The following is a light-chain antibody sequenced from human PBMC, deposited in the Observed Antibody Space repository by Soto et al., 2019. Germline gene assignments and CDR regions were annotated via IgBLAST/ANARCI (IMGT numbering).Light chain of an antibody. J-gene: IGKJ2*02. Sequence: EIVLTQSPGTLSLSPGERATLSCRASQSVGSSYLAWYQQKPGQAPRLLIYGASRRATGIPDRFSGSGSGTDFTLAISRLEPEDFAVYYCQQRGKWPSTFGPGTKVEMK. CDR1: QSVGSSY. CDR2: GAS. V-gene: IGKV3D-20*02. CDR3: QQRGKWPST.